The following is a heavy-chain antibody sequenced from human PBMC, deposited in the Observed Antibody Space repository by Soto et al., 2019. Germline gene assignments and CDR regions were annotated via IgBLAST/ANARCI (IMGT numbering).Heavy chain of an antibody. CDR2: IYYSGST. D-gene: IGHD3-3*01. Sequence: LETLSHTCTVSGGSSISYYWSWIRQPPGKGLEWIGYIYYSGSTNYNPSLKSRVTISVDTSKNQFSLKLSSVTAADTAVYYCARLHYYDFWSGSLGGYYYYGMDVWGQGTTATVSS. CDR3: ARLHYYDFWSGSLGGYYYYGMDV. V-gene: IGHV4-59*01. CDR1: GGSSISYY. J-gene: IGHJ6*02.